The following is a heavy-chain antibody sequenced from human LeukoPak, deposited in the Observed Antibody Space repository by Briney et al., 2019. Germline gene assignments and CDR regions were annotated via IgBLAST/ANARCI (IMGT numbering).Heavy chain of an antibody. CDR1: GGSISSYY. V-gene: IGHV4-4*09. CDR2: IYTSGST. Sequence: SETLSLTCTVSGGSISSYYWSWIRQPPGKGLEWIGYIYTSGSTNYNPSLKSRVTISVDTSKNQFSLKLSSVTAADTAVYYCARQPDALELPAHDAFDIWGQGIMVTVSS. D-gene: IGHD1-7*01. J-gene: IGHJ3*02. CDR3: ARQPDALELPAHDAFDI.